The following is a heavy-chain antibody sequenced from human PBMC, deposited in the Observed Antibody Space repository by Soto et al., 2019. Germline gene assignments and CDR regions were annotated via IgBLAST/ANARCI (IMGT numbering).Heavy chain of an antibody. Sequence: SETLSLTCAVYGGSFSGYYWSWIRQPPGKGLEWIGEINHSGSTNYNPSLKSRVTISVDTSKNQFSLELSSVTAADTAVYYCARGPFKMNRPGYRYYYYGMDVWGQGTTVTVSS. J-gene: IGHJ6*02. CDR1: GGSFSGYY. CDR3: ARGPFKMNRPGYRYYYYGMDV. D-gene: IGHD3-9*01. V-gene: IGHV4-34*01. CDR2: INHSGST.